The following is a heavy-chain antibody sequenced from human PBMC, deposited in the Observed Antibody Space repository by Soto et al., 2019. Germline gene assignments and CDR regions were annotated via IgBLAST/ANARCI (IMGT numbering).Heavy chain of an antibody. V-gene: IGHV5-51*01. J-gene: IGHJ5*02. Sequence: GESLKISCRTSGYKFTSYWIAWVRQMPGKGLEWMGIIFPSDSDTRYSPSFQGQVTISADRSTSTVFLQWASLKASDTAVYFCARKDKSGYFNWFDPWGQGTLVTVYS. CDR3: ARKDKSGYFNWFDP. CDR1: GYKFTSYW. D-gene: IGHD3-22*01. CDR2: IFPSDSDT.